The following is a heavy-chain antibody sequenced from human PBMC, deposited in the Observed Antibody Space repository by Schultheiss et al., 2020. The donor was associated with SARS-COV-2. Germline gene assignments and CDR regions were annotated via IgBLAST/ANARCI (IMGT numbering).Heavy chain of an antibody. J-gene: IGHJ6*02. CDR2: INHSGST. CDR3: ARGNYCTNGVCHLNRADYYYYGMDV. Sequence: SQTLSLTCAVYGGSFSGYYWSWIRQPPGKGLEWIGEINHSGSTNYNPSLKSRVTISVDTSKNQFSLKLSSVTAADTAVYYCARGNYCTNGVCHLNRADYYYYGMDVWGQGTTVTLSS. CDR1: GGSFSGYY. D-gene: IGHD2-8*01. V-gene: IGHV4-34*01.